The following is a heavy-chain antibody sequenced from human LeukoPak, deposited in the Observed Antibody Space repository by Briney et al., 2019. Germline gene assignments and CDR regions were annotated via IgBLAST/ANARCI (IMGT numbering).Heavy chain of an antibody. CDR3: TRLTFTSSRFADFDY. V-gene: IGHV3-23*01. D-gene: IGHD2-2*01. Sequence: QPGGSLRLSCAASGFTFSSYAMSWVRQAPGKGLEWVSAISGSGGSTYYADSVKGRFTISRDDSKNTAYLQMNSLKTEDTAVYYCTRLTFTSSRFADFDYWGQGTLVTVSS. CDR1: GFTFSSYA. J-gene: IGHJ4*02. CDR2: ISGSGGST.